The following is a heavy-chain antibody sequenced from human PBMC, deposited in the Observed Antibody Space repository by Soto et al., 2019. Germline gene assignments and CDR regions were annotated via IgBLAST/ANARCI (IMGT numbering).Heavy chain of an antibody. V-gene: IGHV4-61*01. CDR2: IYYSGST. CDR3: ARGYYDILTGDSDWFDP. CDR1: GGSVSSGSYY. Sequence: PSETLSLTCTVSGGSVSSGSYYWSWIRQPPGKGLEWIGYIYYSGSTNYNPSLKSRVTISVDTSKNQYSLKLSSVTAADTAVYYCARGYYDILTGDSDWFDPWGQGTLVTVSS. J-gene: IGHJ5*02. D-gene: IGHD3-9*01.